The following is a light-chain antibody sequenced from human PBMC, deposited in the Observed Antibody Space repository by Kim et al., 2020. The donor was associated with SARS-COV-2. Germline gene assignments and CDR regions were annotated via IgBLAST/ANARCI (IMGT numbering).Light chain of an antibody. Sequence: VSPGQTASITCSGDTLGDKYAFWYQQKPGQSPVLVIYQDSKRPSGIPERFSGSNSGNTATLTISGTQAMDEADYYCQAWDSSTAVVFGGGTQLTVL. CDR1: TLGDKY. CDR2: QDS. V-gene: IGLV3-1*01. J-gene: IGLJ2*01. CDR3: QAWDSSTAVV.